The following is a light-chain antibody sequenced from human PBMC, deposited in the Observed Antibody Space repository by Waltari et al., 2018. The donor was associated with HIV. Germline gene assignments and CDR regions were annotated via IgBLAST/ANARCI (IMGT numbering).Light chain of an antibody. V-gene: IGKV3-15*01. J-gene: IGKJ1*01. CDR2: GAS. Sequence: EIVMTQPPATLSVSPGERATLSCRASQSVSSNLAWYQQKPGQAPRLLIYGASTSATGIPARFTGSGSGTEFTLTISNLQSEDFAVYYCQHYDKWPRTFGQGTKVEIK. CDR3: QHYDKWPRT. CDR1: QSVSSN.